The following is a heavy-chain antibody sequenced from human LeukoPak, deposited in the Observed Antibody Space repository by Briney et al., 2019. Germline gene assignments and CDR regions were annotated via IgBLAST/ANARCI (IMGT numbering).Heavy chain of an antibody. J-gene: IGHJ4*02. CDR3: ARGYSGSYNKVPYFDY. D-gene: IGHD1-26*01. CDR1: GFTFSSYA. Sequence: PGRSLRLSCAASGFTFSSYAMHWVRQAPGKGLEWVAVISYDGSNKYYADSVKGRFTISRDNSKNMLYLQMNILRAEDTAVYYCARGYSGSYNKVPYFDYWGQGTLVTVSS. V-gene: IGHV3-30-3*01. CDR2: ISYDGSNK.